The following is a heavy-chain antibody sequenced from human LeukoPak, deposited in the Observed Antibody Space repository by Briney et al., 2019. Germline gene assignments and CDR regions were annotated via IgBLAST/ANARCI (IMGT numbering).Heavy chain of an antibody. CDR1: GYTFTSYS. CDR2: ISANTGNP. V-gene: IGHV7-4-1*02. D-gene: IGHD1-26*01. Sequence: ASVTVSCKASGYTFTSYSMNWVRQVPGQGLEWMGYISANTGNPTYAQDFTGRFVFFWDTSVTTAYLQISSLKAEDTAVYYCARDARAGSYDHWGQGTLVTVSS. CDR3: ARDARAGSYDH. J-gene: IGHJ4*02.